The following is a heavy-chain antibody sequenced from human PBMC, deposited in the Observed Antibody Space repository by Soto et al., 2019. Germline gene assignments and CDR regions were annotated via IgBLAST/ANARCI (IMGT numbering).Heavy chain of an antibody. D-gene: IGHD6-13*01. CDR3: ARLCIAPLYYYYGMDV. Sequence: SETLSLTCTVSGGSISSSSYYWGWIRQPPGKGLEWIGSIYYSGSTYYNPSLKSRVTKSVDKSKNQFSLKLSAVTAADTAMNYCARLCIAPLYYYYGMDVWGQGTTVTVSS. CDR2: IYYSGST. V-gene: IGHV4-39*01. CDR1: GGSISSSSYY. J-gene: IGHJ6*02.